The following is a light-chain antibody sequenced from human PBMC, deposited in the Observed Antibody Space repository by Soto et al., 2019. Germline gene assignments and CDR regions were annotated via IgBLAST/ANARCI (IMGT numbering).Light chain of an antibody. Sequence: EIVMTQSPATLSVSPGERATLSCRASQSVSSNLAWYQQKPGQAPMLLIYVASTRATGIPARFSGSGSGTEFTLTISSLQSEDFAVYYCQQYNNWPRGTFGQGTKVEIK. CDR3: QQYNNWPRGT. V-gene: IGKV3-15*01. CDR2: VAS. J-gene: IGKJ1*01. CDR1: QSVSSN.